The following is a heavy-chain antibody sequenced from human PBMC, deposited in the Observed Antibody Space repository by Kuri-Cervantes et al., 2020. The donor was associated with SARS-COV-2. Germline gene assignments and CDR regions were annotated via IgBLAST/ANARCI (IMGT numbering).Heavy chain of an antibody. J-gene: IGHJ5*02. CDR2: INHSGST. Sequence: SQTLSLTCAVYGGSFSGYYWSWIRQPPGKGLGRIGEINHSGSTNYNPSLKSRVTISVDTSKNQFSQKLSSVTAADTAVYYCARGRITMVRGVTKSNWFDPWGQGTLVTVSS. CDR3: ARGRITMVRGVTKSNWFDP. D-gene: IGHD3-10*01. CDR1: GGSFSGYY. V-gene: IGHV4-34*01.